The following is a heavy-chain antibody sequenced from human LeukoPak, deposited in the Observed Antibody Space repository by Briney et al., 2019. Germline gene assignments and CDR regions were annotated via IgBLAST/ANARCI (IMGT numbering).Heavy chain of an antibody. J-gene: IGHJ4*02. CDR1: GGSICSYY. V-gene: IGHV4-59*01. CDR3: ARGEGDSSGYLGRFDY. D-gene: IGHD3-22*01. CDR2: IYYSGST. Sequence: SETLSLTCTVSGGSICSYYWSWIRQPPGKGLEWIGYIYYSGSTNYDPSLKSRVTISVDTSKNQFSLKLSSVTAADTAVYYCARGEGDSSGYLGRFDYWGQGTLVTVSS.